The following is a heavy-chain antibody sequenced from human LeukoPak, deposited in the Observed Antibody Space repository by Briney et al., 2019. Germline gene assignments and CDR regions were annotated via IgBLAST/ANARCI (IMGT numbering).Heavy chain of an antibody. J-gene: IGHJ3*02. CDR2: IYNSGIT. D-gene: IGHD3-3*01. CDR1: GIIVSTKY. CDR3: ARASAAGNDFWAGYPSDAFDI. Sequence: GGSLRLSCAASGIIVSTKYMSWVRQAPGKGLEWVSVIYNSGITYYPDSVKGRFTISRHNSENTVYLQMNSLRGEDTAVYYCARASAAGNDFWAGYPSDAFDIWGQGTKVTVSS. V-gene: IGHV3-53*04.